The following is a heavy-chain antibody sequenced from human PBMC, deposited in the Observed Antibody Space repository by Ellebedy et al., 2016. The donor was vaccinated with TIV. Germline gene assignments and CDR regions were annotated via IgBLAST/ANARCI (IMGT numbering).Heavy chain of an antibody. CDR1: GFNFGGHA. CDR2: ISYDGSNK. D-gene: IGHD1-26*01. J-gene: IGHJ4*02. V-gene: IGHV3-30*04. CDR3: APWASMD. Sequence: GGSLRLXXAASGFNFGGHAMHWVRQAPGKGLEWVAVISYDGSNKYYADSVKGRFTISRDNSKNTLYLQMNSLRAEDTAVYYCAPWASMDWGQGTLVTVSS.